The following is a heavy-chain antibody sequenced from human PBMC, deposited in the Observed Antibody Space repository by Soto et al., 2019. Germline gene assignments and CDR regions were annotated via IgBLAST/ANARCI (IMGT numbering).Heavy chain of an antibody. V-gene: IGHV4-34*01. CDR2: INHSGST. J-gene: IGHJ5*02. Sequence: LSLTCAVYGGSFSGYYWSWIRQPPGKGLEWIGEINHSGSTNYNPSLKSRVTISVDTSKNQFSLKLSSVTAADTAVYYCARRWTYDSSGYYRAPFDPWGQGTLVTVSS. CDR1: GGSFSGYY. CDR3: ARRWTYDSSGYYRAPFDP. D-gene: IGHD3-22*01.